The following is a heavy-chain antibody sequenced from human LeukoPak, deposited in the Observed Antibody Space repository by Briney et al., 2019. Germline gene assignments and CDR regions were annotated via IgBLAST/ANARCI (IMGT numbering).Heavy chain of an antibody. CDR2: ISSSGSTI. CDR3: ARGLGYDSNYDFDY. J-gene: IGHJ4*02. Sequence: GGSLRLSCAASGFTFSDYHMSWIRQAPGKGLEWVSYISSSGSTIYYADSVKGRFTISRDNSKNTLYLQMNSLRAEDTAVYYCARGLGYDSNYDFDYWGQGTLVTVSS. V-gene: IGHV3-11*04. D-gene: IGHD4-11*01. CDR1: GFTFSDYH.